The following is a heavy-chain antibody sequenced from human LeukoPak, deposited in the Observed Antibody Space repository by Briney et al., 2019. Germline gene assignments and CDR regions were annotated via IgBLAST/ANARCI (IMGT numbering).Heavy chain of an antibody. J-gene: IGHJ4*02. V-gene: IGHV6-1*01. CDR3: ARDGPGDLPLDC. Sequence: SQSLSLTCAISGDSVSSNNVAWNWIRQSPSRGLEWLGRTYYRSKWYNDSGTSVKGRVIISPDTSKNQFSLQLNSVTPEDTGVYYCARDGPGDLPLDCWGQGTLVTVSS. CDR1: GDSVSSNNVA. CDR2: TYYRSKWYN. D-gene: IGHD1-1*01.